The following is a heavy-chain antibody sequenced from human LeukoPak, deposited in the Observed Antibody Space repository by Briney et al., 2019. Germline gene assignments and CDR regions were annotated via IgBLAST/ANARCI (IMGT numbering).Heavy chain of an antibody. J-gene: IGHJ4*02. CDR1: GSGFSSYW. V-gene: IGHV5-51*01. CDR3: VRALGYCSSGSCYYYDY. D-gene: IGHD2-15*01. Sequence: GESLKISCRGSGSGFSSYWIGWVRQMPGKGLEWMGIIYPGDSETRYSPSFQGQVTISADKSISTAYLQWSSLKASDTAMYYCVRALGYCSSGSCYYYDYWGQGTLVTVSS. CDR2: IYPGDSET.